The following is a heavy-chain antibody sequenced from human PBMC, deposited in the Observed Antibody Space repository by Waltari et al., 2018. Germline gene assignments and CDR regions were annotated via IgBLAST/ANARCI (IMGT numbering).Heavy chain of an antibody. CDR1: GGPISSGGYY. Sequence: QVQLQESGPGLVKPSQTLSLHCTVSGGPISSGGYYWSWIRQHPGKGLGWIGYIYYSGSTYYNPSLKSLVTISVDTSKNQFSLKLSSVTAADTAVYYCARAAKLYYFDYWGQGTLVTVSS. CDR2: IYYSGST. V-gene: IGHV4-31*01. CDR3: ARAAKLYYFDY. J-gene: IGHJ4*02. D-gene: IGHD1-1*01.